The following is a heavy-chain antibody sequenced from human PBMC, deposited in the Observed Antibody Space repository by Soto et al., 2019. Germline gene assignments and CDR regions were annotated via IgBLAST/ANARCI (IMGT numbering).Heavy chain of an antibody. J-gene: IGHJ5*02. CDR3: AKDRYYDFWSCYPQRGDNWFYP. V-gene: IGHV4-31*03. Sequence: SETLSLTCTVSGGSISSGGYYWSWIRQHPGKGLEWIGYIYYSGSTYYNPSLKSRVTISVDTSKNQFSLKLSSVTAADTAVYYCAKDRYYDFWSCYPQRGDNWFYPWGQGTLVTVSS. CDR2: IYYSGST. CDR1: GGSISSGGYY. D-gene: IGHD3-3*01.